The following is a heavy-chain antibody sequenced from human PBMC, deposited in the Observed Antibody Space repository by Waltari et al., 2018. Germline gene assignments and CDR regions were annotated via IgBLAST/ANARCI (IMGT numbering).Heavy chain of an antibody. Sequence: EVQLVESGGGLVQPGGSLRLSCAASGFTLGSYWMIWVRQAPGKGLEWVANIKKDGGEEYYVDSVRGRFTISRDNAKNSLFLQMNSLRPEDTAVYYCARDQWFAFDIWGQGTMVTVSS. CDR3: ARDQWFAFDI. CDR1: GFTLGSYW. V-gene: IGHV3-7*01. J-gene: IGHJ3*02. CDR2: IKKDGGEE. D-gene: IGHD3-22*01.